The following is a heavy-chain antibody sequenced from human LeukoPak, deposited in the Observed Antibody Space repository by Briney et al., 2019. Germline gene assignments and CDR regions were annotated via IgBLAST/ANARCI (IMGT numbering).Heavy chain of an antibody. D-gene: IGHD5-24*01. V-gene: IGHV3-30-3*01. CDR2: ISYDGSNK. CDR3: ARDLKADGYNYDYFDY. CDR1: GFTLSTYA. J-gene: IGHJ4*02. Sequence: PGRSLRLSCAASGFTLSTYAMHWVRQAPGKGLEWVAVISYDGSNKYYADSVKGRFTISRDNSKNTLYLQMNSLRAEDTAVYYCARDLKADGYNYDYFDYWGQGTLVTVSS.